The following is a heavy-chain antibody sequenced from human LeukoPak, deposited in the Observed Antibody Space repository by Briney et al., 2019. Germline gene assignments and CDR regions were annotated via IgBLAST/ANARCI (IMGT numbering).Heavy chain of an antibody. CDR3: ARGGGAGDYYFDY. Sequence: ASVKVSCKASGGTFSSYAISWVRQAPGQGLEWMGWMNPNSGNTGYAQKFQGRVTMTRNTSISTAYMELSSLRSEDTAVYYCARGGGAGDYYFDYWGQGTLVTVSS. V-gene: IGHV1-8*02. CDR1: GGTFSSYA. CDR2: MNPNSGNT. D-gene: IGHD1-26*01. J-gene: IGHJ4*02.